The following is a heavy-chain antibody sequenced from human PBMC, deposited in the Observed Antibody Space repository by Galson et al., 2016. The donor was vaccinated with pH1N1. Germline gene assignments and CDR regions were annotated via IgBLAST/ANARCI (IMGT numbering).Heavy chain of an antibody. V-gene: IGHV3-48*03. CDR3: ARDYYYYYGMDV. Sequence: SLRLSCAASGFTFSKYWMTWVRQAPGKGLEWISYITTSGDSLYYADSVKGRFTISRDNAKNSLYLQMNSLRVEDTAVYYCARDYYYYYGMDVWGQGTTVTVSS. CDR2: ITTSGDSL. CDR1: GFTFSKYW. J-gene: IGHJ6*02.